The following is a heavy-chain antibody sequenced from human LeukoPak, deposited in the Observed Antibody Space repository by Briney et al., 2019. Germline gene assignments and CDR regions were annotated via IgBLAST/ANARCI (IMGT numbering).Heavy chain of an antibody. J-gene: IGHJ4*02. CDR2: IYYSGST. CDR1: GFSFTNAW. V-gene: IGHV4-4*02. CDR3: ARVIVQAMVNDY. D-gene: IGHD5-18*01. Sequence: GSLRLSCAASGFSFTNAWMSWIRQPPGKGLEWIGSIYYSGSTYYNPSLKSRVTISVDTSKNQFSLKLSSVTAADTAVYYCARVIVQAMVNDYWGQGTLVTVSS.